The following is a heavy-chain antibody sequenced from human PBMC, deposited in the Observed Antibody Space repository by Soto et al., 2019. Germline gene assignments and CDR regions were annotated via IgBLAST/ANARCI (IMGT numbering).Heavy chain of an antibody. V-gene: IGHV5-10-1*01. J-gene: IGHJ4*02. CDR2: IDPSDSYT. Sequence: GESLKISCKGSGYSFTSYWISWVRRMPGKGLEWMGRIDPSDSYTNYSPSFQGHVTISADKSISTAYLQWSSLKASDTAMYYCARHEPQNYDSSGYYYAHDYWGQGTLVTVSS. CDR3: ARHEPQNYDSSGYYYAHDY. CDR1: GYSFTSYW. D-gene: IGHD3-22*01.